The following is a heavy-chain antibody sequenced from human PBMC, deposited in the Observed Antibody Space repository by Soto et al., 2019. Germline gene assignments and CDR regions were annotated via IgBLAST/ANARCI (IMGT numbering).Heavy chain of an antibody. Sequence: WWSLRLSCSASVFIVSSNYMSWFRQAPGKGLEWVSVIYSGGSTYYADSVKGRFTISRDNSKNTLYLQMNSLRAEDTAVYYCARTVVVVTATPGAFDIWGQGTVVTVSS. J-gene: IGHJ3*02. V-gene: IGHV3-53*01. CDR3: ARTVVVVTATPGAFDI. D-gene: IGHD2-15*01. CDR1: VFIVSSNY. CDR2: IYSGGST.